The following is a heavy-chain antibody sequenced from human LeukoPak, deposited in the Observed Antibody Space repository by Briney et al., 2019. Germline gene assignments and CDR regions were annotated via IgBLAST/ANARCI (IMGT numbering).Heavy chain of an antibody. Sequence: PSETLSLTCTVSGGSISSYYWSWIRQPPGKGLEWIGYIYYSGSTNYNPSLKSRVTISVDTSKNQFSLKLSSVPAADTAVYYCARWPAVAGIDYWGQGPLVTVSS. CDR3: ARWPAVAGIDY. V-gene: IGHV4-59*01. CDR1: GGSISSYY. J-gene: IGHJ4*02. D-gene: IGHD6-19*01. CDR2: IYYSGST.